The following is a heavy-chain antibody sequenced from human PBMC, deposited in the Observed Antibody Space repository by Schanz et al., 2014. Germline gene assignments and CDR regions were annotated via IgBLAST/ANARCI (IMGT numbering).Heavy chain of an antibody. CDR1: GFTLSNYA. CDR3: ARIGGSVFDY. CDR2: LSEGGGGT. J-gene: IGHJ4*02. Sequence: EVQLVESGGGLVQPGGSLRLSCAASGFTLSNYAMSWVRQAPGKGLEWVSALSEGGGGTHYADSVRGRFTISSDSSKNTLYLQMSSLRADDTAVYYCARIGGSVFDYWAQGTLXTVSS. D-gene: IGHD3-10*01. V-gene: IGHV3-23*04.